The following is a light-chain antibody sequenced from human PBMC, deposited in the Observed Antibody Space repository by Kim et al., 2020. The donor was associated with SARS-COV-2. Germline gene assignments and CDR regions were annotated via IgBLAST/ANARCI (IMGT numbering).Light chain of an antibody. CDR1: RSNIGRNT. V-gene: IGLV1-44*01. J-gene: IGLJ1*01. CDR3: AAWDDSLTGYV. CDR2: SNH. Sequence: QMVTVSCPGSRSNIGRNTVNWYLQLPGTAPKLLIYSNHQRPSGVPDRFSGSKSGTSASLAISGLQSEDEADYYCAAWDDSLTGYVFGTGTKVTVL.